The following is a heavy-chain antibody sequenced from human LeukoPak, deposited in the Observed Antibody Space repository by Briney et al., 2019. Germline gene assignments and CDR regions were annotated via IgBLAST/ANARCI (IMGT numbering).Heavy chain of an antibody. Sequence: GGSLRLSCAASGFTFSSYGMHWVRQAPGKGLEWVAVISYDGSNKYYADSVKGRFTISRDNSKNTLYLQMSSLRAEDTAVYYCAKRQRAVAGTLGWFDPWGQGTLVTVSS. J-gene: IGHJ5*02. CDR3: AKRQRAVAGTLGWFDP. CDR2: ISYDGSNK. D-gene: IGHD6-19*01. CDR1: GFTFSSYG. V-gene: IGHV3-30*18.